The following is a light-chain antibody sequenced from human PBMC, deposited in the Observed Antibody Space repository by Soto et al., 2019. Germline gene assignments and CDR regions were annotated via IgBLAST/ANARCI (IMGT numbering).Light chain of an antibody. Sequence: EIVLTQSPGTLSLSPGERATLSCRASQTVSSSFLAWYQQKPGLAPRLLIYDASSRATGIPDRFSGSGSGTDFTLTISRLEPEDFAVYYCQQYGSSPLTFGQGTRLRL. CDR3: QQYGSSPLT. CDR2: DAS. CDR1: QTVSSSF. J-gene: IGKJ5*01. V-gene: IGKV3D-20*01.